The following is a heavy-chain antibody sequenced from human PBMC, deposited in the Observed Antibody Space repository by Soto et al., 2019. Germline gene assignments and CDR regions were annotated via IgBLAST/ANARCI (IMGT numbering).Heavy chain of an antibody. CDR3: AREDESGYCYGPFAC. V-gene: IGHV1-3*01. CDR2: INAGNGNT. Sequence: ASVKVSCKASGYTFTSYAMHWVRQAPGQRLEWMGWINAGNGNTKYSQKFQGRVTITRDTSASTAYMELSSLRSEDTAVYYCAREDESGYCYGPFACWGQGTMVTVSS. J-gene: IGHJ4*02. CDR1: GYTFTSYA. D-gene: IGHD2-21*02.